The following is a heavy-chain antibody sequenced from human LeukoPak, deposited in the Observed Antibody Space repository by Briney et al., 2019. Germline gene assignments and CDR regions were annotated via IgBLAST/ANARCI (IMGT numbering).Heavy chain of an antibody. CDR2: ISYDGSNK. D-gene: IGHD1-26*01. J-gene: IGHJ3*02. Sequence: GGSLRLFCAASGFTFSSYAMHWVRQAPGKGLEWVAVISYDGSNKYYADSVKGRFTISRDNSKNTLYLQMNSLRAEDTAVYYCARRSIHDAFDIWGQGTMVTVSS. CDR3: ARRSIHDAFDI. V-gene: IGHV3-30-3*01. CDR1: GFTFSSYA.